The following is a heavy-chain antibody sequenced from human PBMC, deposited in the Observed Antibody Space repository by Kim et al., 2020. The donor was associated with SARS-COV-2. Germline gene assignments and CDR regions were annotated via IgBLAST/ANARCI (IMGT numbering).Heavy chain of an antibody. J-gene: IGHJ4*02. CDR1: GFSLSTSGVG. Sequence: SGPTLVNPTQTLTLTCTFSGFSLSTSGVGVGWIRQPPGKALEWLALIYWDDDKRYSPSLKSRLTITKDTSKNQVVLTMTNMDPVDTATYYCAHGAFPTVTTRGYFDYWGQGTLVTVSS. D-gene: IGHD4-17*01. CDR2: IYWDDDK. CDR3: AHGAFPTVTTRGYFDY. V-gene: IGHV2-5*02.